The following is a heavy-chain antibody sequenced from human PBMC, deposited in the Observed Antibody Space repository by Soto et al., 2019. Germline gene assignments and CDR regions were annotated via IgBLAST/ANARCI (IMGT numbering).Heavy chain of an antibody. J-gene: IGHJ4*02. V-gene: IGHV4-4*02. D-gene: IGHD6-19*01. Sequence: SETLSLTCAVSSGSISSSNWWSWVRQPPGKGLEWIGEIYHSGSTNYNPSLKSRVTISVDKSKNQFSLKLSSVTAADTAVYYCASRLSRAVAGTRLSLFDYWGQGTLVTVSS. CDR1: SGSISSSNW. CDR2: IYHSGST. CDR3: ASRLSRAVAGTRLSLFDY.